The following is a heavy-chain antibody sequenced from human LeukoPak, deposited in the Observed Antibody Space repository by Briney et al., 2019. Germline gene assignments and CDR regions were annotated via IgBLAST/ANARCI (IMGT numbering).Heavy chain of an antibody. CDR1: GFTFSSYG. CDR3: AKDRIKDTGFYYGMDV. J-gene: IGHJ6*02. CDR2: ISDDGSNK. Sequence: PGGSLRLSCAASGFTFSSYGMHWVRQAPGKGLEWVAVISDDGSNKYYADSVKGRFTISRDNSKNTLYLQMNSLRAEDTAVYCAKDRIKDTGFYYGMDVWGQGTTVTVS. D-gene: IGHD2-15*01. V-gene: IGHV3-30*18.